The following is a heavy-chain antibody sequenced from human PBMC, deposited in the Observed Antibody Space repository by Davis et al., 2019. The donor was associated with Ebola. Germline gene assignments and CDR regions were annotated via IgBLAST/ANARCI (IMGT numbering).Heavy chain of an antibody. Sequence: SETLSLTCAVSGGSISSSNWWSWVRQPPGKGLEWIGEIYHSGSTNYNPSLKSRVTISVDKSKNQFSLKLSSVTAADTAVYYCARDSTWTQGFWFDPWGQRTLVTVSS. D-gene: IGHD5-18*01. V-gene: IGHV4-4*02. CDR1: GGSISSSNW. CDR3: ARDSTWTQGFWFDP. CDR2: IYHSGST. J-gene: IGHJ5*02.